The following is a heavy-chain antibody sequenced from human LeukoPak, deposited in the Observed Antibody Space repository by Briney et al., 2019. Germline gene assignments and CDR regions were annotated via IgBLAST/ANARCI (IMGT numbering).Heavy chain of an antibody. J-gene: IGHJ6*02. Sequence: GSLRLSCAASGFTVSSNYMSWVRQPPGKGLEWIGSIYYSGSTYYNPSLKSRVTISVDTSKNQFSLKLSSVTAADTAVYYCARDQFIYGMDVWGQGTTVTVSS. CDR3: ARDQFIYGMDV. CDR2: IYYSGST. D-gene: IGHD5-24*01. CDR1: GFTVSSNY. V-gene: IGHV4-39*07.